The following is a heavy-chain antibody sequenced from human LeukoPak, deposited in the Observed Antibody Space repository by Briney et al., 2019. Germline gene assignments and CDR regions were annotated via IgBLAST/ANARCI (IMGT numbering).Heavy chain of an antibody. CDR1: GYTFTSYY. CDR2: INPSGGST. CDR3: ARDEYDFWSGYYWVFDY. J-gene: IGHJ4*02. Sequence: ASVKVSCKASGYTFTSYYMHWVRQAPGQGLEWMGIINPSGGSTSYAQKFQGRVTMTRDTSTSTVYKELSSLRSEDTAVYYCARDEYDFWSGYYWVFDYWGQGTLVTVSS. D-gene: IGHD3-3*01. V-gene: IGHV1-46*01.